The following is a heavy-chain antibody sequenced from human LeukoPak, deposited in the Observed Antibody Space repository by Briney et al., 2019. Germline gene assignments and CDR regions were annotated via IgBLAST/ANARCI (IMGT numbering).Heavy chain of an antibody. J-gene: IGHJ6*03. CDR1: GGSISSYY. CDR2: IYTSGST. Sequence: SETLSLTCTVSGGSISSYYWSWIRQPAGKGLEWIGRIYTSGSTNYNPSLKSRVTMSVDTSKNQFSLKLSSVTAADTAVYYCARRLGRKFGERFYYYHYMDVWGKGTTVTVSS. V-gene: IGHV4-4*07. CDR3: ARRLGRKFGERFYYYHYMDV. D-gene: IGHD3-10*01.